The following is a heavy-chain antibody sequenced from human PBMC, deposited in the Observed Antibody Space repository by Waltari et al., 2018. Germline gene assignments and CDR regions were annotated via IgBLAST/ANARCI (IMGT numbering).Heavy chain of an antibody. CDR3: ARGRGRKDEDY. Sequence: QVQLQQWGAGQWKPSETRSLNCAANGGSCRGYYWSGIRQPPGKGLEWIGESNHSGSTNYNPSLKSRVTISVATSKNQFSLKLSSVTAADPAVYYCARGRGRKDEDYWGQGTLVTVSS. D-gene: IGHD2-15*01. CDR2: SNHSGST. J-gene: IGHJ4*02. V-gene: IGHV4-34*01. CDR1: GGSCRGYY.